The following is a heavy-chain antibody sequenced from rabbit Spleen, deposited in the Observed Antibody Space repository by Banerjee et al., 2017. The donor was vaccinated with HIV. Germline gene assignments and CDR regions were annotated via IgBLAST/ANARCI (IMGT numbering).Heavy chain of an antibody. D-gene: IGHD8-1*01. Sequence: QEQLVESGGGLVQPEGSLTLTCKGSGFSFSSSYWICWGRHAPGKGLEWIACIYACISGNNYYASLAKGRFPLSHSSSTTVTLRMARLTAADTTTYFCSRDSGTSFSSYGIDLWGPGTLVTVS. CDR2: IYACISGNN. J-gene: IGHJ6*01. CDR3: SRDSGTSFSSYGIDL. CDR1: GFSFSSSYW. V-gene: IGHV1S45*01.